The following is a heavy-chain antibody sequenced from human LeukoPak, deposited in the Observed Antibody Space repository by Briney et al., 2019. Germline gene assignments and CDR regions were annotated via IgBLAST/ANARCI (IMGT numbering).Heavy chain of an antibody. V-gene: IGHV4-39*01. D-gene: IGHD6-19*01. CDR1: GGSISSSSNY. J-gene: IGHJ6*03. CDR3: TSLYSSGWSGYYYYIDV. CDR2: IYYSGST. Sequence: SETLSLTCTVSGGSISSSSNYWGWIRQPPGKGLEWIGSIYYSGSTYYNPSLKSQVTISVDTSKNQFSLHLSSVTAADTAVYYCTSLYSSGWSGYYYYIDVCGKGTTVTVSS.